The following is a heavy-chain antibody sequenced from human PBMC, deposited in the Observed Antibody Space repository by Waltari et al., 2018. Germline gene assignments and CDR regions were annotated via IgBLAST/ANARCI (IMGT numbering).Heavy chain of an antibody. Sequence: EVQLLESGGGLVQPGGSLRLSCAASGFTFSSYAMSWVHQAPGKGLEWVSAISGSGGSTYYADSVKGRFTISRDNSKNTLYLQMNSLRAEDTAVYYCARLGITMVRGAMGRGAFDIWGQGTMVTVSS. V-gene: IGHV3-23*01. J-gene: IGHJ3*02. D-gene: IGHD3-10*01. CDR1: GFTFSSYA. CDR3: ARLGITMVRGAMGRGAFDI. CDR2: ISGSGGST.